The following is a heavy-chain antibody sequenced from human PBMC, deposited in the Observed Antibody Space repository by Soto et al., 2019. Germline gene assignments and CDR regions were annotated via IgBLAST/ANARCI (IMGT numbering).Heavy chain of an antibody. V-gene: IGHV3-23*01. CDR3: ATYREGDYAPPYDY. CDR2: ISASGVT. Sequence: EVRLLDSGGGLVQPGGSLRLSCAASGFTFITYVMSWVRQAPGKGLEWVSSISASGVTFYADSVKGRFTVSRDNSKNTIYLQMNSLRDDDMAVYYCATYREGDYAPPYDYWGQGTVITVSS. D-gene: IGHD2-2*01. J-gene: IGHJ4*02. CDR1: GFTFITYV.